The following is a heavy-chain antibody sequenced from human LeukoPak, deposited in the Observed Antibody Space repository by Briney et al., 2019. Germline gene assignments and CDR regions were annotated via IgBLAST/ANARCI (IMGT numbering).Heavy chain of an antibody. V-gene: IGHV1-2*02. CDR1: GYTFTAYY. D-gene: IGHD2-8*02. Sequence: GASVKVSCVASGYTFTAYYMHWVRQAPGQGLEWMSWININNGGTKNTQKLQGRVTMTRDTSISTAYMELSGLTSDDTAVYYCARGTGSSWFDPWGQGTLVTVSS. CDR3: ARGTGSSWFDP. CDR2: ININNGGT. J-gene: IGHJ5*02.